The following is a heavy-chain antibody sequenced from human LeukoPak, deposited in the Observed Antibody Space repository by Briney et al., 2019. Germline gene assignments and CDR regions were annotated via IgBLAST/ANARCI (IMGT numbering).Heavy chain of an antibody. V-gene: IGHV1-18*01. CDR2: ISAYNGNT. D-gene: IGHD5-24*01. J-gene: IGHJ3*02. Sequence: GASVKVSCTASGYTFTSYGISWVRQAPGQGLEWMGWISAYNGNTNYAQKLQGRVTMTTDTSTSTAYMELRSLRSDDTAVYYCARDGRWLKLLSDAFDIWGQGTMVTVSS. CDR3: ARDGRWLKLLSDAFDI. CDR1: GYTFTSYG.